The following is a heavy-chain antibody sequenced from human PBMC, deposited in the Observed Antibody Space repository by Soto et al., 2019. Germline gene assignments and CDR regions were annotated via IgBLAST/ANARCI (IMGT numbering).Heavy chain of an antibody. V-gene: IGHV1-8*01. D-gene: IGHD1-26*01. CDR2: MEPSSGRT. CDR1: GYSFTGLD. Sequence: ASVKVSCRASGYSFTGLDINWVRQTTGQGLEWMGWMEPSSGRTGYAQKFQGRVTMTRDTSINTAYMELSSLTSDDTAFYYCARGVTAGVDYWGQGTLVTVSS. CDR3: ARGVTAGVDY. J-gene: IGHJ4*02.